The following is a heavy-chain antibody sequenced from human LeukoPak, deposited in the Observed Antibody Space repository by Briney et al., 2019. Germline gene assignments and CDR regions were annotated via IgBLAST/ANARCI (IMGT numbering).Heavy chain of an antibody. CDR1: GGSISSYY. Sequence: SETLSLTCTVSGGSISSYYWSWIRQPPGKGLEWIGYIYYSGSTNYNPSLKSRVTISVDTSKNQFSLKLSSVTAADTAVYYCARTDYDILTGYSHSYYFDYWGQGTLVTVSS. D-gene: IGHD3-9*01. CDR2: IYYSGST. V-gene: IGHV4-59*01. J-gene: IGHJ4*02. CDR3: ARTDYDILTGYSHSYYFDY.